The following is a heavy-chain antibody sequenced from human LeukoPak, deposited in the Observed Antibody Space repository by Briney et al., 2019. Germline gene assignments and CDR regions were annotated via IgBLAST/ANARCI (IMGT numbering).Heavy chain of an antibody. CDR1: GYTFTSYD. CDR2: MNPNSGNT. V-gene: IGHV1-8*01. CDR3: ARLKIMFGGKWYYFDY. J-gene: IGHJ4*02. Sequence: ASVKVSCKASGYTFTSYDINWVRQATGQGLEWMGWMNPNSGNTGYAQKFQGRVTMTRNTSISTAYMELSSLRSEDTAVYYCARLKIMFGGKWYYFDYWGQGTLVTVSS. D-gene: IGHD3-16*01.